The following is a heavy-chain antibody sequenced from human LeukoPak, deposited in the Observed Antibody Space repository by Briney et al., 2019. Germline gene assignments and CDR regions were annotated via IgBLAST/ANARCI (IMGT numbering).Heavy chain of an antibody. V-gene: IGHV4-30-2*01. CDR2: IYHSGST. Sequence: PSETLSLTCTVSGGSISSGGYYWSWIRQPPGKGLEWIGYIYHSGSTYYNPSLKSRVTISVDRSKNQFSLKLSSVTAADTAVYYCARETCTSCYPGYSSSWTTAGYFDYWGQGTLVTVSS. CDR3: ARETCTSCYPGYSSSWTTAGYFDY. J-gene: IGHJ4*02. D-gene: IGHD6-13*01. CDR1: GGSISSGGYY.